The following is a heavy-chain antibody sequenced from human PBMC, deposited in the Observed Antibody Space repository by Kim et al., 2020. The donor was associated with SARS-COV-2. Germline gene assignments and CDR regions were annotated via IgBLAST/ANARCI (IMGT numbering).Heavy chain of an antibody. V-gene: IGHV3-21*04. CDR2: ISSSSSYI. J-gene: IGHJ4*02. D-gene: IGHD3-22*01. CDR1: GFTFSSYS. CDR3: ARDSFFDSSGYSFDY. Sequence: GGSLRLSCAASGFTFSSYSMNWVRQAPGKGLEWVSSISSSSSYIYYADSVKGRFTISRDNAKNSLYLQMNSLRAEDTAVYYCARDSFFDSSGYSFDYWGQGTLVTVSS.